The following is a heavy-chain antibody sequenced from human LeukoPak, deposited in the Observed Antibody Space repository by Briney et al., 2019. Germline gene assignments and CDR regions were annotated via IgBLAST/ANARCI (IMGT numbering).Heavy chain of an antibody. CDR3: ARQSRDGSKTRGYYFDY. CDR1: GNSFTNYW. CDR2: IYPGDSET. D-gene: IGHD3-10*01. V-gene: IGHV5-51*01. J-gene: IGHJ4*02. Sequence: GESLKISCKGSGNSFTNYWIAWVRQMPGGGLGWMGIIYPGDSETVYSPTFQGQVTISADKSISTVYLQWSSLKASDTAMYYCARQSRDGSKTRGYYFDYWGQGTLVTVSS.